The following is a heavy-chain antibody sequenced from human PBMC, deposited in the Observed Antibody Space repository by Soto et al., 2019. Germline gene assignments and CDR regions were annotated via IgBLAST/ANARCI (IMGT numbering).Heavy chain of an antibody. Sequence: EEQLLESGGALVVPGGSLRLSCAASGFAFSNYAMTWVRQAPGKGLEWVSSIRGNGDRTYYAESVKGRFTISRDNSKSTLFLQMNSLRADDTAVYFCARAEVTAVIGFWGQGTLVTVSS. CDR2: IRGNGDRT. CDR1: GFAFSNYA. J-gene: IGHJ4*02. V-gene: IGHV3-23*01. CDR3: ARAEVTAVIGF. D-gene: IGHD2-21*02.